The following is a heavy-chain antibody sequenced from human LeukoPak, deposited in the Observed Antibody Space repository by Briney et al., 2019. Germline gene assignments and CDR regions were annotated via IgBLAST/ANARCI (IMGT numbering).Heavy chain of an antibody. CDR2: INHSGST. Sequence: SETLSLTCAVYGGSFSGYYWSWIRQPPGKGLEWIGEINHSGSTNYNPSLKSRVTISVDTSKNQFSLKLSSVTAADTAVYYRARGNSGYYYYYYYMDVWGKGTTVTVSS. CDR1: GGSFSGYY. J-gene: IGHJ6*03. D-gene: IGHD3-22*01. V-gene: IGHV4-34*01. CDR3: ARGNSGYYYYYYYMDV.